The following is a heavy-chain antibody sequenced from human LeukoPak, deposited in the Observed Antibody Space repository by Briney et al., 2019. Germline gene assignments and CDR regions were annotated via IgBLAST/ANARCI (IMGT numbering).Heavy chain of an antibody. D-gene: IGHD2-8*02. Sequence: ASVKVSCKASGCTFTNYYMHWVRQAPGQGLEWMGLINPTGSGTNYAQKFRGRVTMTRDTATTTVYMELSSLRSEDTAVYYCAGEESGGYFDYWGQGTLVTVSS. V-gene: IGHV1-46*01. CDR1: GCTFTNYY. CDR3: AGEESGGYFDY. CDR2: INPTGSGT. J-gene: IGHJ4*02.